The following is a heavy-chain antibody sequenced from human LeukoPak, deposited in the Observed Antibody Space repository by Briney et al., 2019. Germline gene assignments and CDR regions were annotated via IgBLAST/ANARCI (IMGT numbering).Heavy chain of an antibody. CDR2: ISSSSSYI. J-gene: IGHJ4*02. Sequence: GGSLRLSCAASGFTFSSYSMNWVRQAPGKGLEWVSSISSSSSYIYYADSVKGRFTISRDNSKNTLYLEVISLAAEDTAVYYCAKDDAWLRFGEWSQGTLVTVSS. D-gene: IGHD5-12*01. V-gene: IGHV3-21*04. CDR3: AKDDAWLRFGE. CDR1: GFTFSSYS.